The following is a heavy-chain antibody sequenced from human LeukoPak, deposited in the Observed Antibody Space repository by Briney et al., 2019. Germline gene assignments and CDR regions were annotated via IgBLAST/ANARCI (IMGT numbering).Heavy chain of an antibody. Sequence: GGSLGLSCAASGFTFSRYWMHWVRQAPGKGLVWVSRIDGDGSSTSYADSVKGRFTISRDNAKNTLYLQMNSLRAEDTAVYYCAREGRIVGATKWYFDYWGQGTLVTVSS. D-gene: IGHD1-26*01. CDR1: GFTFSRYW. V-gene: IGHV3-74*01. CDR3: AREGRIVGATKWYFDY. CDR2: IDGDGSST. J-gene: IGHJ4*02.